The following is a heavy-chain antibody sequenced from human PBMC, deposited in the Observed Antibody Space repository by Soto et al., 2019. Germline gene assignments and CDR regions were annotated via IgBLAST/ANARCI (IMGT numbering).Heavy chain of an antibody. CDR1: GGSISSSSYY. J-gene: IGHJ6*02. D-gene: IGHD3-22*01. CDR2: IYYSGST. V-gene: IGHV4-39*01. CDR3: AGTYYYDSSGYYSLPYYDYYGMDV. Sequence: SETLSLTFTASGGSISSSSYYWGWMAQPPGQGLEWIGSIYYSGSTYYNPSLKSRVTISVDTSKNQFSLKLSSVTAADTAVYYCAGTYYYDSSGYYSLPYYDYYGMDVWGQGTTVT.